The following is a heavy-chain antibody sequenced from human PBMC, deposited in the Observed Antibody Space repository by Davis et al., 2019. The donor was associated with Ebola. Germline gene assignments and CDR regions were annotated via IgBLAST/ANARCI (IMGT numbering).Heavy chain of an antibody. Sequence: GESLKISCEASTFTFSSYVMHWVRQASGKGLEWVAFISTDGNKKDYADSVKGRFTISRDNSRDTLFLQMDSLRFEDSAVYYCVKDQSMIANNFFGLDVWGQGTTVTVSS. D-gene: IGHD3-16*01. CDR1: TFTFSSYV. J-gene: IGHJ6*02. CDR3: VKDQSMIANNFFGLDV. V-gene: IGHV3-30*18. CDR2: ISTDGNKK.